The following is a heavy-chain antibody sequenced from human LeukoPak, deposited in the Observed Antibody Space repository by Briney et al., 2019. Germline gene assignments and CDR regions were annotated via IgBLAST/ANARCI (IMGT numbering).Heavy chain of an antibody. Sequence: SETLSLTCGVSGGSISSTNWWSWVRHPPGQGLQWIGEISLTGETNYNPSHNGRVTMSLDKSRNQLSLKLTSVTAADTAIYYCSRESGAFCPFGYWGQGTLVIVPP. CDR3: SRESGAFCPFGY. J-gene: IGHJ4*02. V-gene: IGHV4-4*02. D-gene: IGHD1-26*01. CDR2: ISLTGET. CDR1: GGSISSTNW.